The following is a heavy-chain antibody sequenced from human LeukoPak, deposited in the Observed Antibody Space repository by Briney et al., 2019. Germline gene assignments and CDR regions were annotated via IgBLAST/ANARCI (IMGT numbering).Heavy chain of an antibody. Sequence: SEALSLTCAVSGGSISSGGYSWSWIRQPPGKGLEWIGEINHSGSTNYNPSLKSRVTISVDTSKNQFSLKLSSVTAADTAVYFCARSGGLWLLTYYFDYWGQGTLVTVSS. J-gene: IGHJ4*02. D-gene: IGHD3-22*01. CDR2: INHSGST. CDR1: GGSISSGGYS. V-gene: IGHV4-30-2*01. CDR3: ARSGGLWLLTYYFDY.